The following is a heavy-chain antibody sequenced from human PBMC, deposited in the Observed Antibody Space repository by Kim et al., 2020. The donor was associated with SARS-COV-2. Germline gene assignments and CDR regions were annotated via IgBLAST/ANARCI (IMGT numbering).Heavy chain of an antibody. CDR2: ISSNGGST. D-gene: IGHD3-10*01. V-gene: IGHV3-64*01. J-gene: IGHJ6*02. CDR1: GFTFSSYA. CDR3: ARGERGRYYGSGSYLAYYGMDV. Sequence: GGSLRLSCAASGFTFSSYAMHWVRQAPGKGLEYVSAISSNGGSTYYANSVKGRFTISRDNSKNTLYLQMGSLRAEDMAVYYCARGERGRYYGSGSYLAYYGMDVWGQGTTVTVSS.